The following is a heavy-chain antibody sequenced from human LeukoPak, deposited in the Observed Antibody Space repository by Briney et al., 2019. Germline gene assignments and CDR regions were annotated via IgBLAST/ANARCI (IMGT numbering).Heavy chain of an antibody. V-gene: IGHV3-11*04. CDR1: GFRFSDYY. CDR3: ARDGGVYCSSSSCYPRSFDV. CDR2: ISRGGSSK. D-gene: IGHD2-2*01. J-gene: IGHJ3*01. Sequence: PGGSLTLSCAASGFRFSDYYMSWIRQAPGKGLEWVSSISRGGSSKYSADAVKGRFTISRDNAKNSLFLQMSSLRAEDTAIYYCARDGGVYCSSSSCYPRSFDVWGQGSMVTVSS.